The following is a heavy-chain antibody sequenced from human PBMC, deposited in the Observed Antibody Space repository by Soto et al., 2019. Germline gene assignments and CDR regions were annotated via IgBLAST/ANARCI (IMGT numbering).Heavy chain of an antibody. CDR1: GFTFDDYA. D-gene: IGHD6-19*01. J-gene: IGHJ3*02. Sequence: EVQLVESGGGLVQPGRSLRLSCAASGFTFDDYAMHWVRQAPGKGLEWVSGISWNSGSIGYADSVKGRFTISRDNAKNSLYLQMNSLRDEDTALYYCAKAKQWLVRPAGAFDIWGQGTMVTVSS. CDR3: AKAKQWLVRPAGAFDI. V-gene: IGHV3-9*01. CDR2: ISWNSGSI.